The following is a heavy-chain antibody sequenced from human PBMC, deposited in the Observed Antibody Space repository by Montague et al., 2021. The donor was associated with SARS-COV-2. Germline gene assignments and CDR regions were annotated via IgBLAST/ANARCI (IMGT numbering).Heavy chain of an antibody. CDR2: IYYSGST. CDR3: ASPGVYYDSSGLLGFDY. J-gene: IGHJ4*02. D-gene: IGHD3-22*01. CDR1: GGSISSGGYY. V-gene: IGHV4-39*01. Sequence: SETLSLTCTVSGGSISSGGYYWGWIRQPPGKGLEWIGSIYYSGSTYYSPSLKSRVTISVDTSKNQFSLKLSSVTAADTAVYYCASPGVYYDSSGLLGFDYWGQGTLVTVSS.